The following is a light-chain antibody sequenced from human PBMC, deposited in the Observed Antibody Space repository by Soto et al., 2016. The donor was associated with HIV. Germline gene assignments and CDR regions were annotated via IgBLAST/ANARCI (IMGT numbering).Light chain of an antibody. CDR1: NIGRKS. CDR3: QMWDSTDDHVV. V-gene: IGLV3-21*02. J-gene: IGLJ3*02. CDR2: DDK. Sequence: SYELTQAPSVSAAPGETATITCEGNNIGRKSVHWYQQKPGQAPVLIVYDDKDRPSGIPDRFSGSNSGNTATLTINRVAAGDEADYFCQMWDSTDDHVVFGGGPADRP.